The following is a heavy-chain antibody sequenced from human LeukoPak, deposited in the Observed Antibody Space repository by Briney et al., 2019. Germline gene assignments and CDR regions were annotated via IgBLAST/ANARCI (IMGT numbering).Heavy chain of an antibody. CDR1: GGSISSSGYY. CDR2: INHSGST. D-gene: IGHD3-3*01. J-gene: IGHJ4*02. V-gene: IGHV4-39*07. CDR3: ARGRGLRFLEWLSHRTEKYYFDY. Sequence: SETLSLTCTVSGGSISSSGYYWSWIRQPPGKGLEWIGEINHSGSTNYNPSLKSRVTISVDTSKNQFSLKLSSVTAADTAVYYCARGRGLRFLEWLSHRTEKYYFDYWGQGTLVTVSS.